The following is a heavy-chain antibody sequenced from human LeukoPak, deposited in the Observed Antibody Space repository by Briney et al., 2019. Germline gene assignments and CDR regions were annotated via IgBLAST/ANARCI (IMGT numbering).Heavy chain of an antibody. CDR2: ISSSSSYI. D-gene: IGHD1-26*01. V-gene: IGHV3-21*01. CDR1: GFTFSSYS. CDR3: ASRDGSSTSGFDP. J-gene: IGHJ5*02. Sequence: GGSLRLSCAASGFTFSSYSVNWVRQAPGKGLEWVSSISSSSSYIYYADSVKGRFTISRDNAKNSLYLQMNSLRAEDTAVYYCASRDGSSTSGFDPWGQGTLVTVSS.